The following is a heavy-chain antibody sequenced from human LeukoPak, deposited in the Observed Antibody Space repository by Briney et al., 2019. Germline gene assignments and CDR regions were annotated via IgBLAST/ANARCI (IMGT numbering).Heavy chain of an antibody. D-gene: IGHD3-3*01. V-gene: IGHV3-30-3*01. Sequence: PGRSLRLSCAASGFTFSSYAMHWVRQAPGKGLEWVAFISYDGSNKYYADSVKGRFTISRDNSKNTLYLQMNSLRAEDTAVYYCAKDQGYTIFGVVNEFDYWGQGTLVTVSS. CDR3: AKDQGYTIFGVVNEFDY. J-gene: IGHJ4*02. CDR2: ISYDGSNK. CDR1: GFTFSSYA.